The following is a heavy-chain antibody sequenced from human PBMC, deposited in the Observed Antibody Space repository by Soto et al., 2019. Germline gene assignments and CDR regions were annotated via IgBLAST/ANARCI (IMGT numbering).Heavy chain of an antibody. CDR2: ITSDGSST. Sequence: PGWSLGLSCAASGVTFSSSGMHGSRKAPKKGQVRVSRITSDGSSTSYADSVKGRFTISRDNAKNTLYLQMNSLRAEDTAVYYCARDADQPGIAAAGRVYGMAVWVQGTTDTGSS. CDR1: GVTFSSSG. D-gene: IGHD6-13*01. V-gene: IGHV3-74*01. CDR3: ARDADQPGIAAAGRVYGMAV. J-gene: IGHJ6*02.